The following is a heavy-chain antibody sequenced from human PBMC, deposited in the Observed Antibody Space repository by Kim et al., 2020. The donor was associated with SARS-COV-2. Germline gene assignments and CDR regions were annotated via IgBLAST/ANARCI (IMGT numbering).Heavy chain of an antibody. CDR2: IYYSGST. D-gene: IGHD3-16*01. CDR3: ARVMGYDYVYNYYYYGMDV. Sequence: SETLSLTCTVSGGSISSYYWSWIRQPPGKGLEWIGYIYYSGSTNYNPSLKSRVTISVDTSKNQFSLKLSSVTAADTAVYYCARVMGYDYVYNYYYYGMDVWGQGTTVTVSS. CDR1: GGSISSYY. V-gene: IGHV4-59*13. J-gene: IGHJ6*02.